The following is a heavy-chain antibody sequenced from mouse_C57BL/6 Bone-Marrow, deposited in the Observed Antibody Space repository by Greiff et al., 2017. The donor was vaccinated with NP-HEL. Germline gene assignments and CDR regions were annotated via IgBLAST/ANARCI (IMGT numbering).Heavy chain of an antibody. CDR2: INPGSGGT. CDR1: GYAFTNYL. CDR3: ARYDYDAMDY. J-gene: IGHJ4*01. V-gene: IGHV1-54*01. Sequence: VKLKQSGAELVRPGTSVKVSCKASGYAFTNYLIEWVKQRPGQGLEWIGVINPGSGGTNYNEKFKGKATLTADKSSSTAYMQLSSLTSEDSAVYFCARYDYDAMDYWGQGTSVTVSS.